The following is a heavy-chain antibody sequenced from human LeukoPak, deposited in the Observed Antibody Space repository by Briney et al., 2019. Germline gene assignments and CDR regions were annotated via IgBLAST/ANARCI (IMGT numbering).Heavy chain of an antibody. D-gene: IGHD3-10*01. CDR3: ARDPGYYGSGSSKSMDY. J-gene: IGHJ4*02. V-gene: IGHV3-20*04. CDR2: INWNGGST. Sequence: PGGSLRLSCAASGFTFDDYGMSWARQAPGKGLEWVSGINWNGGSTGYADSVKGRFTISRDNAKNSLYLQMNSLRAEDTALYYCARDPGYYGSGSSKSMDYWGQGTLVTVSS. CDR1: GFTFDDYG.